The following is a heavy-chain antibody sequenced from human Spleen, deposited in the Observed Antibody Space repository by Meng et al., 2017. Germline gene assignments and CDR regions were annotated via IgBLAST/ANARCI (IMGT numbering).Heavy chain of an antibody. Sequence: EVQRVGSGGGLVQPGGSLRLSCAASGFSFGGYWMHWVRQAPGKGLVWVSRIKNDGSITSYADSVKGRFTVSRDNAKNTLYLEMNSLRAEDTAVYYCTRSDWFDNWGQGTLVTVSS. D-gene: IGHD2-21*01. CDR2: IKNDGSIT. CDR1: GFSFGGYW. V-gene: IGHV3-74*01. CDR3: TRSDWFDN. J-gene: IGHJ4*02.